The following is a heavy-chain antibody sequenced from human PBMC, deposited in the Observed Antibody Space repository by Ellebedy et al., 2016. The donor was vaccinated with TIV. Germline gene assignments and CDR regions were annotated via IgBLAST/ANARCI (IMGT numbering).Heavy chain of an antibody. D-gene: IGHD2-15*01. CDR3: ARGSFAPDY. J-gene: IGHJ4*02. CDR2: LTFDGKNT. Sequence: PGGSLRLSCAASGFTITAHGMTWVRQAPGKGLEWVSSLTFDGKNTFYANSVKGRFTISRDSSKNTLYLKLNSLTPEDTALYYCARGSFAPDYWGRGTLVTVSS. CDR1: GFTITAHG. V-gene: IGHV3-23*01.